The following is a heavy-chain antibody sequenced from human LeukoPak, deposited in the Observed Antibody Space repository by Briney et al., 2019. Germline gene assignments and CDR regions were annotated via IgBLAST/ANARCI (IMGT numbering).Heavy chain of an antibody. Sequence: ASVKVSCKASGYTFTSYGISWVRQAPGQGLEWMGWINPNSGGTNYAQKFQGRVTMTRDTSISTAYMELSRLRSDDTAVYYCARDYVDTAMYYWGQGTLVTVSS. CDR3: ARDYVDTAMYY. CDR2: INPNSGGT. V-gene: IGHV1-2*02. J-gene: IGHJ4*02. D-gene: IGHD5-18*01. CDR1: GYTFTSYG.